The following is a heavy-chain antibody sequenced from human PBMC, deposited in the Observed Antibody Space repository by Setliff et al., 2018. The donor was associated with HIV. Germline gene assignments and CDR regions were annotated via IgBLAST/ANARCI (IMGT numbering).Heavy chain of an antibody. D-gene: IGHD4-4*01. CDR2: IHHTGHI. V-gene: IGHV4-34*01. Sequence: SETLSLTCAVYGGPSTDHYWNWIRQSPGMGLEWIAEIHHTGHINYNPSLRSRVSVSRDMSSNQFSLRLSSVTAADAAVYYCAAFFVTPMTTQDFWGQGTLVTVSS. J-gene: IGHJ4*02. CDR3: AAFFVTPMTTQDF. CDR1: GGPSTDHY.